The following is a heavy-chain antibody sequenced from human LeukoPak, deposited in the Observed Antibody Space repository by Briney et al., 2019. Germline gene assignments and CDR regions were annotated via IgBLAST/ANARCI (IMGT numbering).Heavy chain of an antibody. V-gene: IGHV1-18*01. CDR2: ISGYNGNT. CDR1: GYTFTAFA. D-gene: IGHD6-19*01. Sequence: ASVTVSCKASGYTFTAFAISWVRQAPGQGLECMGWISGYNGNTNYAQKFQGRVTMTTDTSTNTAFMELRSLRSDDTAVYYCARRGAVAGTTGDYWGQGTLVTVSS. CDR3: ARRGAVAGTTGDY. J-gene: IGHJ4*02.